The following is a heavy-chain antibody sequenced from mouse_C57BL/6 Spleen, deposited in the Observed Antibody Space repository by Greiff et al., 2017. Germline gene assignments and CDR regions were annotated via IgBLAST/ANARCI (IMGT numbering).Heavy chain of an antibody. J-gene: IGHJ4*01. CDR1: GYSFTDYN. D-gene: IGHD1-1*01. Sequence: QLQQSGPGLVKPGASVQISCKASGYSFTDYNMNWVKQSNGKSLEWIAVINPNYGTTSYNQKFKGKATLTVDQSSSTAYMQLNSLTSEDSAVYYCGVVAHYYAMDYWGQGTSVTVSS. CDR2: INPNYGTT. V-gene: IGHV1-39*01. CDR3: GVVAHYYAMDY.